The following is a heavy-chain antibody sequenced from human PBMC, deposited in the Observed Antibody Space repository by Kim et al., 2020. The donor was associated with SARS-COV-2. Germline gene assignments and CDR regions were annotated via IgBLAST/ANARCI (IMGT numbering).Heavy chain of an antibody. CDR2: INTGNGKT. V-gene: IGHV1-3*04. CDR3: ARILRIPFDY. Sequence: ASVKVSCKGSGYTFTDYTRHWLRQAPGQSFEWLGWINTGNGKTKYAGTLQGRVTLTRDTSANTVYMELSSLTSEDTAVYYCARILRIPFDYWGQGTPVTVSS. D-gene: IGHD5-18*01. J-gene: IGHJ4*02. CDR1: GYTFTDYT.